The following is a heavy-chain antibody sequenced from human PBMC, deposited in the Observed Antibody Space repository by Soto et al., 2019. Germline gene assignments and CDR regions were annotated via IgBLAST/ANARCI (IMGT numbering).Heavy chain of an antibody. V-gene: IGHV3-48*01. D-gene: IGHD6-13*01. CDR1: GLTISTYS. CDR3: ARPYSNRWSIYYGMDV. J-gene: IGHJ6*02. Sequence: DVQLVESGGGLVQPGGSLRLSCADSGLTISTYSMNWVRQPPGKGLEWISYISSSSSIIYDADSVKGRFTISRDNAKNSLYPQMNSLRAEDTAVYYCARPYSNRWSIYYGMDVWGQGTTVTVSS. CDR2: ISSSSSII.